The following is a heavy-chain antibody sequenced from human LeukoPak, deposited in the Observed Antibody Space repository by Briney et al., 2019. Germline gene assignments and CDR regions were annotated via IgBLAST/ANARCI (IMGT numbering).Heavy chain of an antibody. CDR2: MQYSGNT. J-gene: IGHJ3*02. V-gene: IGHV4-39*01. CDR3: ARQYSHGAFDI. CDR1: GGSISSSGNY. Sequence: SETLSLTCTVSGGSISSSGNYWGWLRPPPGKGLEWFGRMQYSGNTYYNPSLKSRVTISEDRSKNQFSLKLRSVTAADTAVYYCARQYSHGAFDIWGQGTMVTVSS. D-gene: IGHD5-18*01.